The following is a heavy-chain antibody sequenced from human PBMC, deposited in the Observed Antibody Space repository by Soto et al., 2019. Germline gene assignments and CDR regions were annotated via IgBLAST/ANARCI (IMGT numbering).Heavy chain of an antibody. V-gene: IGHV1-2*02. CDR3: AREAIVVVVAAPTDWFDP. J-gene: IGHJ5*02. CDR1: GYTFTGYY. D-gene: IGHD2-15*01. Sequence: ASVKVSCKASGYTFTGYYMHWVRQAPGQGLEWMGWINPNSGGTNYAQKFQGRVTMTRDTSISTAYMELSRLRSDDTAVYYCAREAIVVVVAAPTDWFDPWGQGTLVTVSS. CDR2: INPNSGGT.